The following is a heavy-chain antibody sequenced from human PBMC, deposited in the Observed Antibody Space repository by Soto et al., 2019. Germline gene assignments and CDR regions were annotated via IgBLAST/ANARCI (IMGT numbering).Heavy chain of an antibody. J-gene: IGHJ4*02. D-gene: IGHD3-22*01. V-gene: IGHV1-24*01. CDR3: ATWYYYDSSGYYLAFDY. Sequence: ASVKVSCKVSGYTLTELSMHWVRQAPGKGLEWMGGFDPEDGETIYAQKFQGRVTMTEDTSTDTAYMGLSSLRSEDTAVYYCATWYYYDSSGYYLAFDYWGQGTLVTVSS. CDR1: GYTLTELS. CDR2: FDPEDGET.